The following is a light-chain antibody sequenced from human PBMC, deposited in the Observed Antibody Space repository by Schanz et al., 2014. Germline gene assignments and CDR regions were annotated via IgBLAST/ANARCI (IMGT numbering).Light chain of an antibody. CDR2: DVT. CDR3: SSFASGTTFVI. V-gene: IGLV2-8*01. J-gene: IGLJ2*01. CDR1: SSDVGGYNY. Sequence: SALTQPPSASGSPGQSVTISCTGTSSDVGGYNYVAWYQHHPGKAPKLLIYDVTKRPSGVPDRFSGSKSGNTASLTVSGLQAEDEAGYYCSSFASGTTFVIFGGGTKVTVL.